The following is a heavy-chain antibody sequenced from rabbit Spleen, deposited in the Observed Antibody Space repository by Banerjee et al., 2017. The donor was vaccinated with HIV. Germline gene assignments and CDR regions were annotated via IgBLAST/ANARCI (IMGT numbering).Heavy chain of an antibody. J-gene: IGHJ4*01. V-gene: IGHV1S40*01. CDR1: GFSFSSSDY. Sequence: QSLEESGGGLVQPEGSLALTCKASGFSFSSSDYICWVRQAPGKGLECIACIYADSSGSTYYASWAKGRFTISKTSSTTVTLEMTSLTAADTATYFCARGSAAMTMVITGFYLNLWGPGTLSPS. CDR3: ARGSAAMTMVITGFYLNL. CDR2: IYADSSGST. D-gene: IGHD2-1*01.